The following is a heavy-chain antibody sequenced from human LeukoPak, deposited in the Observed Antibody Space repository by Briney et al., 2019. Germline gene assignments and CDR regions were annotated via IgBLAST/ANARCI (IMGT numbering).Heavy chain of an antibody. CDR2: IYYSGST. Sequence: SETLFLTCTVSGGSISSYYWSWIRQPPGKGLEWIGYIYYSGSTNYNPSLKSRVTISVDTSKNQFSLKLSSVTAADTAVYYCARDYYGFVWDQGTTVTVSS. D-gene: IGHD3-10*01. V-gene: IGHV4-59*12. CDR3: ARDYYGFV. CDR1: GGSISSYY. J-gene: IGHJ6*02.